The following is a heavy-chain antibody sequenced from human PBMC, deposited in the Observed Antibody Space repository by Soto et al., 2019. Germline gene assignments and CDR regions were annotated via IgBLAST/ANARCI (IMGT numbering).Heavy chain of an antibody. J-gene: IGHJ4*02. CDR2: IFHGGST. CDR1: GGPFIGYF. D-gene: IGHD1-20*01. V-gene: IGHV4-34*12. CDR3: ARVHQGIPHYFDY. Sequence: PLQTLSLTCALYGGPFIGYFWRWIRQPPGKGLEWIGEIFHGGSTNYSPSLKSRVTISVDTSKNQFSLELSSVSAADTAVYYCARVHQGIPHYFDYWGQGTLVTVSS.